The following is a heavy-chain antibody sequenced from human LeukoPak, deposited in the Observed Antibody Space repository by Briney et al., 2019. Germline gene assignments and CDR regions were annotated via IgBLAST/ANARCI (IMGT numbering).Heavy chain of an antibody. V-gene: IGHV3-48*02. J-gene: IGHJ4*02. CDR2: ITPSSSTI. CDR3: ARGATAMAYFDC. CDR1: GFTFRSYS. D-gene: IGHD5-18*01. Sequence: PGGSLRLSCAASGFTFRSYSMNWVRQAPGKGLERLSYITPSSSTIYYADSVKGRFTISRDNAKNSLYLQMNSLRDEDTAVYYCARGATAMAYFDCWGQGTLVTVSS.